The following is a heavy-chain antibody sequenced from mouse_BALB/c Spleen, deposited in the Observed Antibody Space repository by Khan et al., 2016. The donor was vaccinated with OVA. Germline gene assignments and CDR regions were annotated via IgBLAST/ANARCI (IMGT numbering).Heavy chain of an antibody. V-gene: IGHV3-8*02. CDR1: GDSITSGY. D-gene: IGHD2-14*01. CDR2: ISSSDST. J-gene: IGHJ2*01. Sequence: EVQLQESGPSLVKPSQTLSLTCSVTGDSITSGYWNWIRKFPGNKLEYMGYISSSDSTFYNPSLKSRISITRDTSKNQYYLQLNSVTTETTSTYYYARWNYRYDGYSDYWGQGTTLTVSS. CDR3: ARWNYRYDGYSDY.